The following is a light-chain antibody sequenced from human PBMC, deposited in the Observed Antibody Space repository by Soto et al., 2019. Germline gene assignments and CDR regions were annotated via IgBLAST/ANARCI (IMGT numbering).Light chain of an antibody. CDR3: QHTDTFPLT. V-gene: IGKV1-12*01. CDR1: QGINIW. Sequence: DIQMTQSPSSVAASAGDRVTITCRASQGINIWLAWYQQKPGKAPKLLIYAASSLQRGVPSRFSGSGSGTDFTLTINSLQPEDCATYYCQHTDTFPLTFGPGTKVDIE. J-gene: IGKJ3*01. CDR2: AAS.